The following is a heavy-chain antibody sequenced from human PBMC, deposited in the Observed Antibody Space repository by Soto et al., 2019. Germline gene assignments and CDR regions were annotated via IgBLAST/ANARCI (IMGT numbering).Heavy chain of an antibody. Sequence: GGSLRLSCAASGFTFSNYWMTWIRQAPGKGLEWVANIKQDGSEKLYVDSVKGRFTISRDNAKNSVYLQLSSLRAEDTAVYYCAREGSWGQGTLVTVSS. CDR3: AREGS. CDR2: IKQDGSEK. V-gene: IGHV3-7*01. CDR1: GFTFSNYW. J-gene: IGHJ5*02.